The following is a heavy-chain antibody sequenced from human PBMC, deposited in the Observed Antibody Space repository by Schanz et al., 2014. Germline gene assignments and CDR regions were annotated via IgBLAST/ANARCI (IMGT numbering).Heavy chain of an antibody. Sequence: QVQVEQSGPEVKKPGASVTVSCKASGYTFVSYSMHWVRQAPGQGLEWMGWISAYNGNTNYAQKLQGRVTLTTDTSTSTAYMELRNLRSDDTAVYYCARDGVDAAAGGNYWGQGTLVTVSS. D-gene: IGHD6-13*01. CDR1: GYTFVSYS. CDR2: ISAYNGNT. J-gene: IGHJ4*02. CDR3: ARDGVDAAAGGNY. V-gene: IGHV1-18*04.